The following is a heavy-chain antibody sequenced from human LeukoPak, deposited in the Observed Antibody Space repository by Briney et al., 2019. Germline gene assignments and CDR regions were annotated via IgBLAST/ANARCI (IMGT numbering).Heavy chain of an antibody. CDR1: GFTVSNNW. Sequence: PGGSLRLSCAASGFTVSNNWMTWVRQVPGRGPEWVANVTRDGSETYYLDSVKGRFTISKDNAKNSLYLQMNSLRAEDTALYHCARNNGMDVWGQGTTVIVSS. J-gene: IGHJ6*02. CDR2: VTRDGSET. CDR3: ARNNGMDV. V-gene: IGHV3-7*03.